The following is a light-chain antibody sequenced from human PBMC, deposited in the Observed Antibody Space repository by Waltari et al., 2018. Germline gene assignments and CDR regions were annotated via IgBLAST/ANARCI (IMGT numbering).Light chain of an antibody. CDR3: QQYDVSPLT. V-gene: IGKV3-20*01. CDR1: QTIRTTY. J-gene: IGKJ4*01. CDR2: GAF. Sequence: IVLTPSPGTLSVSPGEGASRSCRTSQTIRTTYLDWYQQKPGQAPTLLIYGAFTRATGIPDRFTGSGSGTDFSLTISSLEPEDFATYYCQQYDVSPLTFGGGTKVEIK.